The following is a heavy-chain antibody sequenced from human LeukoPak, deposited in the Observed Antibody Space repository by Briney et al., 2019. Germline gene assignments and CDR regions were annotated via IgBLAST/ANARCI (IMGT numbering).Heavy chain of an antibody. J-gene: IGHJ4*02. Sequence: GGSLRLSCAASGFTFSSYSMNWVRQAPGKGLEWVSYISSSSSTIYSADSVKGRFTISRDNAKNSLYLQMNSLRAEDTAVYYCARAGWSSRGYWGQGTLVTVSS. CDR1: GFTFSSYS. CDR3: ARAGWSSRGY. D-gene: IGHD6-13*01. V-gene: IGHV3-48*01. CDR2: ISSSSSTI.